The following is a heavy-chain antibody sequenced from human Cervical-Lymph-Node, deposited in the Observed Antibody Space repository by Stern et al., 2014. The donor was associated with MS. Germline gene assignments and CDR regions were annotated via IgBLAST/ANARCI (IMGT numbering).Heavy chain of an antibody. J-gene: IGHJ6*02. Sequence: QVQLVQSGPGLVKPSQTLSLTCTVSGGSISSGSYYWSWIRQPAGKGLEWIGRIYTSGSTNYNPSLKSRVTISVDTSKNQSPLKLSSVTAADTAVYYCARGNPYYYGMDVWGQGTTVTVSS. CDR3: ARGNPYYYGMDV. V-gene: IGHV4-61*02. CDR1: GGSISSGSYY. CDR2: IYTSGST.